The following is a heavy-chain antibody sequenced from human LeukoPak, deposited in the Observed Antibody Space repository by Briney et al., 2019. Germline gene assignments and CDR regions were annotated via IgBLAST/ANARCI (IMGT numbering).Heavy chain of an antibody. D-gene: IGHD3-16*01. CDR2: ISASDNTM. V-gene: IGHV3-48*03. CDR1: RFTFSNYG. J-gene: IGHJ4*02. CDR3: ARINLIFDY. Sequence: PGGSLRLSCVASRFTFSNYGMNWVRQAREKGLEWVSYISASDNTMFYADSVKGRFTISRDNAKNSLYLQMNSLRAEDTAVYYCARINLIFDYWGQGTLVTVSS.